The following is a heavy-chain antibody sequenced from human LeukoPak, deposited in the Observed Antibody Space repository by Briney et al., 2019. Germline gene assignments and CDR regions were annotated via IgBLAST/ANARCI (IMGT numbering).Heavy chain of an antibody. CDR2: IYTGGST. V-gene: IGHV4-4*07. CDR3: ARQNYDSSGYYYGL. J-gene: IGHJ4*02. Sequence: SETLSLTCTVSVGSISSYYWSWIRQPAGKGLEWIGRIYTGGSTNYNPSLKSRVTMSVDTSNNQFSLNLTSVTAADTAVYYCARQNYDSSGYYYGLWGQGTLVTVSS. D-gene: IGHD3-22*01. CDR1: VGSISSYY.